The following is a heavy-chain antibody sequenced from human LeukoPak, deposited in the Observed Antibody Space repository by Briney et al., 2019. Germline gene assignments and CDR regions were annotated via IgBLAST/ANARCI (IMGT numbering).Heavy chain of an antibody. CDR2: IYHSGST. J-gene: IGHJ4*02. CDR3: ARRPLYCSSTSCPFDY. V-gene: IGHV4-38-2*01. D-gene: IGHD2-2*01. CDR1: GYSISCGYY. Sequence: PSETLSLTCAVSGYSISCGYYWGWIRQPPGKGLEWFRSIYHSGSTYYSPSLRSRVTISVDTSKNQFSLKLSSVTAADTAVYYCARRPLYCSSTSCPFDYWGQGTLVTVSS.